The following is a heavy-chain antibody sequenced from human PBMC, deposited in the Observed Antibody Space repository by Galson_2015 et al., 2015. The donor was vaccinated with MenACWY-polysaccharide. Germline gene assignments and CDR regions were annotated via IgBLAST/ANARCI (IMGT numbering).Heavy chain of an antibody. V-gene: IGHV3-23*01. CDR3: AKANSGGICTSGWACWFDP. CDR2: IGSSGTT. D-gene: IGHD2-15*01. CDR1: GFTFTNYA. Sequence: SLRLSCAAPGFTFTNYAMNWVRQAPGKGLEWVSSIGSSGTTYYADSVKGRFTISRDNSKNMVYLQMNSLRAEDTAIYYCAKANSGGICTSGWACWFDPWGQGSLVIVSS. J-gene: IGHJ5*02.